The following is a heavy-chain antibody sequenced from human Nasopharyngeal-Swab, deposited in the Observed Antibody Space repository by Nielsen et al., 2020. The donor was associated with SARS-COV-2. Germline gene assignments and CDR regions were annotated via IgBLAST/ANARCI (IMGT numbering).Heavy chain of an antibody. CDR3: ARRGGPAWFGELDY. D-gene: IGHD3-10*01. CDR1: GFTFSSYG. Sequence: GGSLRLSCAASGFTFSSYGMHWVRQAPGKGLEWVAVIWYDGSNKYYADSVKGRFTISRDNSKNTLYLQMNSLRAEDTAVYYCARRGGPAWFGELDYWGQGTLVTVSS. CDR2: IWYDGSNK. V-gene: IGHV3-33*01. J-gene: IGHJ4*02.